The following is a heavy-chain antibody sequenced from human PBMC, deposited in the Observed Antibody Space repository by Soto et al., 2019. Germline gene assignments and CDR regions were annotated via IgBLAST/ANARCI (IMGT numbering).Heavy chain of an antibody. J-gene: IGHJ5*02. CDR3: AKNYFLVT. CDR1: GFSFSLYA. D-gene: IGHD3-10*01. Sequence: GGALRLSCPASGFSFSLYAMTSAGQAPGKGREWVSPIGVSSDAYYAAPVKGRFIIFRANSRNTLYLQMNNLRAEDTALYYCAKNYFLVTWSQGTLVTVSS. CDR2: IGVSSDA. V-gene: IGHV3-23*01.